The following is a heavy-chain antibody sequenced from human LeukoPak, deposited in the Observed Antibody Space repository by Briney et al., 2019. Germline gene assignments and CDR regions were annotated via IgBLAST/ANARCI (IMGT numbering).Heavy chain of an antibody. CDR3: MGMVPWYFDY. CDR1: GGSIGSYY. D-gene: IGHD2-8*01. Sequence: SETLSLTCTVSGGSIGSYYWSWIRQPPGKGLEWIGYIYYSGSTNYNPSLKSRVTISVDTSKNQFSLKLSSVTAADTAVYYCMGMVPWYFDYWGQGTLVTVSS. J-gene: IGHJ4*02. CDR2: IYYSGST. V-gene: IGHV4-59*08.